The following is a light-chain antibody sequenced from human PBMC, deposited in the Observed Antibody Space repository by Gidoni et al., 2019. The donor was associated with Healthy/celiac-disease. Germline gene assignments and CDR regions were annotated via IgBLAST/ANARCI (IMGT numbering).Light chain of an antibody. J-gene: IGKJ1*01. CDR3: QQYNSYSPT. Sequence: DIQMTQSPSTLSASVVDRVTITCRSSQSISSGLAWYQQKPGKAPKLLIYNASSLESGVPSRFSGSGSGTEFTLTISSLQPDDFATYYCQQYNSYSPTFGQGTKVEIK. CDR1: QSISSG. V-gene: IGKV1-5*03. CDR2: NAS.